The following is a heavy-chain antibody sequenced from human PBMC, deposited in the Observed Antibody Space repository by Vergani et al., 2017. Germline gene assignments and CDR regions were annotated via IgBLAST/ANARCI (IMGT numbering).Heavy chain of an antibody. Sequence: EVQLVQSGAEVKKPGESLKISCKGSGYSFTSYWIGWVRQMPGKGLDWMGIIYPGDSDTRYSPSFQGQVTISADKSISTAYLQWSSLKASDTAMYYCASSNWYYYASSGYDCWEQRTLITVS. CDR2: IYPGDSDT. D-gene: IGHD3-22*01. J-gene: IGHJ4*01. CDR3: ASSNWYYYASSGYDC. V-gene: IGHV5-51*01. CDR1: GYSFTSYW.